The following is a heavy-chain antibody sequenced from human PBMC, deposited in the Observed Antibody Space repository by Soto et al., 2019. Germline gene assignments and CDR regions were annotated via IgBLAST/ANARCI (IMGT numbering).Heavy chain of an antibody. CDR3: ARESGSYRSFDY. Sequence: QVQLQESGPGLVKPSETLSLTCNVSGGSISSYSWTWIRQPAGQGLEWIGRIYTSGTTNYNPSLKRRVTMSVETSKNQFSLKLSSVTAADPAVDYCARESGSYRSFDYCCQGTLVTVST. V-gene: IGHV4-4*07. CDR1: GGSISSYS. D-gene: IGHD3-16*02. CDR2: IYTSGTT. J-gene: IGHJ4*02.